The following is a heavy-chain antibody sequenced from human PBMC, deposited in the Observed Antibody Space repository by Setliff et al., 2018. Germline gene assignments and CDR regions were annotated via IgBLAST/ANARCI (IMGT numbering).Heavy chain of an antibody. D-gene: IGHD1-20*01. Sequence: PGGSLRLSCVGSGYNFGTYSMTWVRQVPGKGLQWVAGIYHNGGRNTFYADSVKGRFTISRDNSKNTLYLQMNSLRAEDTALYHCAKDRVPDGIWDFDSWGPGSLVTVSS. CDR3: AKDRVPDGIWDFDS. J-gene: IGHJ5*01. CDR1: GYNFGTYS. CDR2: IYHNGGRNT. V-gene: IGHV3-23*03.